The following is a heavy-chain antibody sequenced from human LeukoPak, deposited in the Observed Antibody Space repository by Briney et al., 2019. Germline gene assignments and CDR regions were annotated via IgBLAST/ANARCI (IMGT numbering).Heavy chain of an antibody. CDR2: IYYSGST. CDR1: GGSISSGGYY. CDR3: ARHHRYSSFPWYMDV. Sequence: SQTLSLTCTVSGGSISSGGYYWSWIRQHPGKGLEWIGYIYYSGSTYYNPSLKSRVTISVDTSKNQFSLKLSSVTAADTAVYYCARHHRYSSFPWYMDVWGKGTTVTVSS. V-gene: IGHV4-31*03. J-gene: IGHJ6*03. D-gene: IGHD6-13*01.